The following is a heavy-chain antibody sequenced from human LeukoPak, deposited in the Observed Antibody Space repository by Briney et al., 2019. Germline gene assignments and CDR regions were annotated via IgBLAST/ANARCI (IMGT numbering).Heavy chain of an antibody. V-gene: IGHV4-59*01. CDR2: IYYSGST. CDR1: GGSISSYY. CDR3: AREEEYYDSSGYYWRKFDY. J-gene: IGHJ4*02. Sequence: SETLSLTCTVSGGSISSYYWSWIRQPPGKGLEWIGYIYYSGSTNYNPSLKSRVTISVDTSQNQFSLKLSSVTAADTAVYYCAREEEYYDSSGYYWRKFDYWGQGTLVTVSS. D-gene: IGHD3-22*01.